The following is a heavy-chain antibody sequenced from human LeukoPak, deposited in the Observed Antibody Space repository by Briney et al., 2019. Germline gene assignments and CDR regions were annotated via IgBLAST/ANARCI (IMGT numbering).Heavy chain of an antibody. CDR1: GFTFSSYS. CDR2: ITSSSSYI. CDR3: ARDGDRSGWYPTCLDY. V-gene: IGHV3-21*01. D-gene: IGHD6-19*01. J-gene: IGHJ4*02. Sequence: GGSLRLSCAASGFTFSSYSMNWVRQAPGKGLEWVSSITSSSSYIYYADSVRGRFTISRDNAKNSLYLQMNSLRAEDTAVYYCARDGDRSGWYPTCLDYWGQGTLVTVSS.